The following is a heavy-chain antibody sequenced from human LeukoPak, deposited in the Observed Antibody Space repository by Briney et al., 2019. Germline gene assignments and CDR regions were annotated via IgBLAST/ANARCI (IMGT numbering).Heavy chain of an antibody. D-gene: IGHD3-16*01. V-gene: IGHV4-39*07. J-gene: IGHJ4*02. Sequence: SGTLSLTCAVSGGSISSNSYYWGWTRQPPGKGLEWIGSIYYSGSTYYNPSLKSRVTISVDTSKNQFSLKLSSVTAADTAVYYCAAGERRYYFDYWGQGTLVTVSS. CDR2: IYYSGST. CDR1: GGSISSNSYY. CDR3: AAGERRYYFDY.